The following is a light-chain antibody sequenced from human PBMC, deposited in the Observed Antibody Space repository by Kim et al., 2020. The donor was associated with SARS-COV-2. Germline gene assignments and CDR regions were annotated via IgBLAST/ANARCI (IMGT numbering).Light chain of an antibody. V-gene: IGLV3-1*01. Sequence: SPGQTASITCSGDKLEDKYACWYQQKPGQSPVLVIYQDSKRPSGIPGRFSGSNSENTATLTISGTQAMDEADYYCQEWDSSTEVVFGGGTQLTVL. CDR2: QDS. CDR1: KLEDKY. CDR3: QEWDSSTEVV. J-gene: IGLJ2*01.